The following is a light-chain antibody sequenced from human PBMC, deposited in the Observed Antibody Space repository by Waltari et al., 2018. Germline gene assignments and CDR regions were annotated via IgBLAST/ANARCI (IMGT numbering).Light chain of an antibody. CDR3: CSYAGTYTWV. J-gene: IGLJ3*02. Sequence: QSALTQPRSVSGSPGQSVAIACTGTSSDVGAYNYVPWYQQHPGKAPKRMIFDVNKRPSGVPDRFSGSKSGNTASLTISGLQAEDETDYYCCSYAGTYTWVFGGGTKLTVL. V-gene: IGLV2-11*01. CDR1: SSDVGAYNY. CDR2: DVN.